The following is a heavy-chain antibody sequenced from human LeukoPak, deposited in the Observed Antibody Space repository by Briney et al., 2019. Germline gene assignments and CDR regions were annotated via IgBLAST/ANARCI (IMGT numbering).Heavy chain of an antibody. Sequence: AAVKVSCKASGCTFSSYAISLVRQAPGQGLEWMGRIIPIFGTANYAQKFQGRVTITTEESTSTAYMQQSSLRSEDTAVYYCARDRGTKPPGPHFDYWGQGTLVTVSS. V-gene: IGHV1-69*05. CDR2: IIPIFGTA. CDR3: ARDRGTKPPGPHFDY. J-gene: IGHJ4*02. CDR1: GCTFSSYA. D-gene: IGHD1-1*01.